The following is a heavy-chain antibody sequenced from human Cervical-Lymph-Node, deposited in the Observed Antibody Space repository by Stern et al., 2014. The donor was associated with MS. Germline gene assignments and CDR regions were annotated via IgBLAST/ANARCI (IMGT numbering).Heavy chain of an antibody. D-gene: IGHD3-10*01. CDR3: ARGPYHYGSGSYYPPSYPHLDY. CDR1: GGSFSGYF. J-gene: IGHJ4*02. CDR2: INHRGST. Sequence: QVQLQQWGAGLLKPSETLSLTCAVHGGSFSGYFWSWIRQPPGKGLEWLGEINHRGSTNYNPSLRSRVTISVDTSKNQFSLKLRSVTAADTAVYYCARGPYHYGSGSYYPPSYPHLDYWGQGTLITVSS. V-gene: IGHV4-34*01.